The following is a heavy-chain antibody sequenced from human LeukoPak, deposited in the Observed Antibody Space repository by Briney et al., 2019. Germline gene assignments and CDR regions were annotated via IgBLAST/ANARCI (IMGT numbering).Heavy chain of an antibody. J-gene: IGHJ6*03. CDR1: GFTFSSYS. D-gene: IGHD3-16*01. V-gene: IGHV3-48*04. Sequence: GGSLRLSCAASGFTFSSYSMNWVRQAPGQGLEWISYISSSSSTIYYADTLKGRFTITRDNAKNSLYLQMNSLRAEDTAVYYCATGGIGFSSYYMDVWGKGTTVTVSS. CDR2: ISSSSSTI. CDR3: ATGGIGFSSYYMDV.